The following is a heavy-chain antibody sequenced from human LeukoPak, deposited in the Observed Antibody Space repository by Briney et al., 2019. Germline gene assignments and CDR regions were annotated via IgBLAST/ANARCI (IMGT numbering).Heavy chain of an antibody. V-gene: IGHV1-69*04. CDR2: IIPILGIA. J-gene: IGHJ4*02. CDR1: GGTFSSYA. Sequence: GSSVKVSCKASGGTFSSYAISWVRQAPGQGLEWMGRIIPILGIANYAQKFQGRVTITADKSTSTAYMELSSLRSEETAVYYCARDQEGGHDYWGQGTLVTVSS. D-gene: IGHD6-25*01. CDR3: ARDQEGGHDY.